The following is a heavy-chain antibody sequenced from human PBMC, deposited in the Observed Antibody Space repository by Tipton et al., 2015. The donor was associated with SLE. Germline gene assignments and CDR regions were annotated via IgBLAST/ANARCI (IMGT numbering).Heavy chain of an antibody. V-gene: IGHV4-59*01. D-gene: IGHD6-19*01. Sequence: TLSLTCTVSGGSISGYYWSWIRQPPGKGLEWIGNIYESGNSNYNPSLKSRVTISVDASKNQFSLRLTSLTAADTAVYYCAPMPRLFGSGWWEAFDIWGQGTLVTVSS. CDR3: APMPRLFGSGWWEAFDI. J-gene: IGHJ3*02. CDR2: IYESGNS. CDR1: GGSISGYY.